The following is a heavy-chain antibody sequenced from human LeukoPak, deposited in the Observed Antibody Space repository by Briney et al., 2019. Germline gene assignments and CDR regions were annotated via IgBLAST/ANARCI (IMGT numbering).Heavy chain of an antibody. V-gene: IGHV3-23*01. CDR1: GFTFSNYF. J-gene: IGHJ4*02. Sequence: GGSLRLSCIASGFTFSNYFMSWVRQSPGKGLEWVSSISGSGGKTYYTDSVKGRSTISRDNSKNTLYLQVNSLRAEDTAVYYCAKVPYGDYYFENWGQGTLVTVSS. CDR2: ISGSGGKT. CDR3: AKVPYGDYYFEN. D-gene: IGHD4-17*01.